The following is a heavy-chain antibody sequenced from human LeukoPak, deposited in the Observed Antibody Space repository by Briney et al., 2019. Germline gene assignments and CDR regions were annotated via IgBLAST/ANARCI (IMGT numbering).Heavy chain of an antibody. J-gene: IGHJ4*02. Sequence: GGSLRLSCSPSGFPFSRYAMHWLRHAPGKGQKYVSAICSNGGSTYNADSVKGRFTISRDNFKNTLYLQMSSLRAEDTAVYYCVKDRGSGWYFDYWGQGTLVTVSS. V-gene: IGHV3-64D*06. CDR1: GFPFSRYA. D-gene: IGHD6-19*01. CDR2: ICSNGGST. CDR3: VKDRGSGWYFDY.